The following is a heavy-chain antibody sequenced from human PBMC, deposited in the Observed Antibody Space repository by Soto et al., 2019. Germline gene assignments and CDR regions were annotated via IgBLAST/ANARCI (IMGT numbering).Heavy chain of an antibody. CDR1: GGSFSGYY. Sequence: SETLSLTCAVYGGSFSGYYWSWIRQPPCKGLEWIGTINHSGSTNYNPSLKSRVTISVDTSKNQFSLKLSSLTAPATALSYCSRGHQDMVNYHCSGKDVGGQGATVTVAS. D-gene: IGHD5-18*01. CDR2: INHSGST. J-gene: IGHJ6*01. CDR3: SRGHQDMVNYHCSGKDV. V-gene: IGHV4-34*01.